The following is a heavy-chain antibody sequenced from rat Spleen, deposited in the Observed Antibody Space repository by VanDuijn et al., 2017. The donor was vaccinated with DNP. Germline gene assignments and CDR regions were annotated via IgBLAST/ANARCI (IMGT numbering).Heavy chain of an antibody. J-gene: IGHJ2*01. Sequence: EVQLQESGPGLVKPSQSLSLTCPVTGYSITSNYWVWIRKFPGNKMEYIGHISFSGSTNYNPSLKSQISITRDTSKNQFVLHLNSVTTEDTATYYCARWVWYFDYWGQGVMVTVSS. V-gene: IGHV3-1*01. CDR2: ISFSGST. CDR1: GYSITSNY. CDR3: ARWVWYFDY.